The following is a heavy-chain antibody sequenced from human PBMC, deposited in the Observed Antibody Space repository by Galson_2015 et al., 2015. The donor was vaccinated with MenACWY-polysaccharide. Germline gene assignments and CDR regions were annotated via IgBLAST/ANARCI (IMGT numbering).Heavy chain of an antibody. CDR2: IIPILGLA. V-gene: IGHV1-69*04. Sequence: SVQVSGKASGGTFSTYAICWLRQAPGQGLEWMGRIIPILGLANYPQKFQGRVTITADKSTSTAYMEVNSLRSEDTAVYFCARFMDFYSIGYPLYGMDVWGQGTTLTVSS. J-gene: IGHJ6*02. D-gene: IGHD3-22*01. CDR3: ARFMDFYSIGYPLYGMDV. CDR1: GGTFSTYA.